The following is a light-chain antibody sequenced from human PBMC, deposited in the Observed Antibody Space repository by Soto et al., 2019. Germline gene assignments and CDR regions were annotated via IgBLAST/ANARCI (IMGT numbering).Light chain of an antibody. Sequence: EVVLTQSPGSLSLSPGLRAILSCRGSQSVDSTFFAWYQKKPGQAPRRLIYGASKRATGIPDRFSGSGSGTDFTLIISRLEPEDFAVYYCQQYMSSVTFGQGTKVEIK. CDR1: QSVDSTF. CDR3: QQYMSSVT. J-gene: IGKJ1*01. V-gene: IGKV3-20*01. CDR2: GAS.